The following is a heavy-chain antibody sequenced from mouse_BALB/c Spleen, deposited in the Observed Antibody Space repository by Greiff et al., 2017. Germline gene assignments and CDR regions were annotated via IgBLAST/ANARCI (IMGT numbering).Heavy chain of an antibody. Sequence: VMLVESGPGLVAPSQSLSITCTVSGFSLTSYGVHWVRQPPGKGLEWLGVIWAGGSTNYNSALMSRLSISKDNSKSQVFLKMNSLQTDDTAMYYCARSDGYYPWFAYWGQGTLVTVSA. D-gene: IGHD2-3*01. CDR2: IWAGGST. CDR1: GFSLTSYG. J-gene: IGHJ3*01. V-gene: IGHV2-9*02. CDR3: ARSDGYYPWFAY.